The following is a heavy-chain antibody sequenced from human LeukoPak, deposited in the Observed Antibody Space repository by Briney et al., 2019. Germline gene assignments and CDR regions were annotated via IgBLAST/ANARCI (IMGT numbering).Heavy chain of an antibody. CDR3: ARYEWELRYFDY. D-gene: IGHD1-26*01. V-gene: IGHV1-18*01. Sequence: ASVKVSCKASGYTFTSYDINWVRQATGQGLEWMGWISAYNGNTNYAQKLQGRVTMTTDTSTSTAYMELRSLRSDDTAVYYCARYEWELRYFDYWGQGTLVTVSS. J-gene: IGHJ4*02. CDR1: GYTFTSYD. CDR2: ISAYNGNT.